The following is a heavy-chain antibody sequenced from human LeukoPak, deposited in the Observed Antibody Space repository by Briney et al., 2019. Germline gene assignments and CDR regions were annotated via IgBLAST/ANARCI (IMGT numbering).Heavy chain of an antibody. CDR2: ISSSSSYT. CDR3: AGLILVATNFDY. V-gene: IGHV3-11*06. Sequence: PGGSLRLSCAASGFTFSNYYMSWIRQAPGKGLEWVSYISSSSSYTNYADSVNGRFTISRDNAKNSLYLQMNSLRAEDTAVYYWAGLILVATNFDYWRQGTRDTVSS. CDR1: GFTFSNYY. D-gene: IGHD3-16*01. J-gene: IGHJ4*02.